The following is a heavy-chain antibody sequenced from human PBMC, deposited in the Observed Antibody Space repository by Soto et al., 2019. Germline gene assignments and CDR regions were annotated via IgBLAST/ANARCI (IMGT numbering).Heavy chain of an antibody. CDR3: AREPTGHAFDI. CDR2: IKQDGSEK. CDR1: GFTFSSYW. V-gene: IGHV3-7*03. Sequence: GGSLRLSCAASGFTFSSYWMSWVRQAPGKGLEWVANIKQDGSEKYYVDSVKGRFTISRDNAKNSLYLQMNSLRAEDTAVDYCAREPTGHAFDIWGQGTMVTVSS. J-gene: IGHJ3*02.